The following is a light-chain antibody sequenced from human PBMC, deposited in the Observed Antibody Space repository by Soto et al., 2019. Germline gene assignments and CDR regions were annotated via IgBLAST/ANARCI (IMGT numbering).Light chain of an antibody. V-gene: IGLV2-23*02. CDR2: EVT. Sequence: QSVLTQPASVSGSPGQSITISCTGTSSDVGSYNLVSWYQQHPGKAPKLMISEVTKRPSGVSNRFSVSKSGNTASLTISGLQAEDETDYYCCSYAGTSTYYVFGTGTKLTVL. J-gene: IGLJ1*01. CDR3: CSYAGTSTYYV. CDR1: SSDVGSYNL.